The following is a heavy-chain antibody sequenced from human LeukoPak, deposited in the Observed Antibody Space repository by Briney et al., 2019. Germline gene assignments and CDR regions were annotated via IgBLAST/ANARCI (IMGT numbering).Heavy chain of an antibody. V-gene: IGHV3-7*01. CDR2: IKQDGSEK. CDR1: GFTFSSCW. D-gene: IGHD2-2*01. Sequence: PGGSLRLSCAASGFTFSSCWMSWVRQAPGKGLEWVANIKQDGSEKYYVDSVKGRFTISRDNAKNSLYLQMNSLGAEDTAVYYCARDIVVVPAAKGNWFDPWGQGTLVTVSS. J-gene: IGHJ5*02. CDR3: ARDIVVVPAAKGNWFDP.